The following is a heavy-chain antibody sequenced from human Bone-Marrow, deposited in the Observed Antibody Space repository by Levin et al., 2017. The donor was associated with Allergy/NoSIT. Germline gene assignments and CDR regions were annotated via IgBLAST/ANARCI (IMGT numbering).Heavy chain of an antibody. V-gene: IGHV3-23*01. J-gene: IGHJ6*02. D-gene: IGHD4-17*01. CDR3: AKDKGGDYATYLYGLDA. CDR1: GFTFYNYV. CDR2: ISFTGGST. Sequence: PGGSLRLSCAASGFTFYNYVMTWVRQSPGKGLEWVAAISFTGGSTYYADSVKGRFSISRDNSQNTLYLQMDSLRAEDTAVYFCAKDKGGDYATYLYGLDAWGQGTSVTVSS.